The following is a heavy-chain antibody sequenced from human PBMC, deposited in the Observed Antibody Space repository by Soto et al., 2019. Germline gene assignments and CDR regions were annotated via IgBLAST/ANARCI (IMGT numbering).Heavy chain of an antibody. CDR1: GFTFSSYA. D-gene: IGHD3-22*01. CDR2: ISGSGGNT. J-gene: IGHJ4*02. V-gene: IGHV3-23*01. Sequence: GGSLRLSCAASGFTFSSYAMSWVRQAPGKGLEWVSAISGSGGNTYYADSVKGRFTISRDNSKNTLYLQMNSLRAEDTAVYYCAKGGYYDSSGYLNYWGQGTLVTVSS. CDR3: AKGGYYDSSGYLNY.